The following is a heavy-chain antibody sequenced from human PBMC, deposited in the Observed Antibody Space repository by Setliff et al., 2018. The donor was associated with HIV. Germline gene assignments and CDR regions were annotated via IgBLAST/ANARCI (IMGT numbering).Heavy chain of an antibody. D-gene: IGHD2-15*01. J-gene: IGHJ6*02. CDR3: ARLGGICSGGSCTALAYTMDV. CDR1: GYSSTSYW. Sequence: SLKISCKGSGYSSTSYWIGWVRQMPGKGLEWMGIIYPGDSDTRYSPSFQGQVTISADKSISTAYLQCSSLKASDTAMYYCARLGGICSGGSCTALAYTMDVWGQGTTVTVSS. CDR2: IYPGDSDT. V-gene: IGHV5-51*01.